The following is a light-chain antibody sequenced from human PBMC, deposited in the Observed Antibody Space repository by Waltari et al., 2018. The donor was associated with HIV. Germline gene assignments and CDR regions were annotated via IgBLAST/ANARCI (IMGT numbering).Light chain of an antibody. J-gene: IGLJ3*02. CDR1: SSDVGGSKY. V-gene: IGLV2-8*01. CDR2: EVN. CDR3: DSQAGSNHWV. Sequence: QSALTQPPSASGSPGQSVTISCTGTSSDVGGSKYVSWYQQHPGKAPKLMTYEVNKRPSGVPERFAGSKSANPAYLTVSGLQADDDADYSRDSQAGSNHWVFGGGTKLTVL.